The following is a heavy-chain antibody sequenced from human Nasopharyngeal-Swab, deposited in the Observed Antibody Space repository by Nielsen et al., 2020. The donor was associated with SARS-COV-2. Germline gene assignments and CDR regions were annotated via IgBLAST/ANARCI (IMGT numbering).Heavy chain of an antibody. J-gene: IGHJ5*02. CDR1: GFTFDDYG. V-gene: IGHV3-20*01. Sequence: GGSLRLSCAASGFTFDDYGMSWVRQAPGKGLEWVPGINWNGGSTGYADSVKGRFTISRDNAKNSLYLQMNSLRADDTALYHCARGRIAAAGTGSYWFDPWGQGTLVTVSS. CDR3: ARGRIAAAGTGSYWFDP. D-gene: IGHD6-13*01. CDR2: INWNGGST.